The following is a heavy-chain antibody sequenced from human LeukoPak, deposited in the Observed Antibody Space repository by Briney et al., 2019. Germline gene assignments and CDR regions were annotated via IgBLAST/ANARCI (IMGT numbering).Heavy chain of an antibody. CDR3: ARGLQYGDYLEIDP. D-gene: IGHD4-17*01. CDR1: GYTFISYG. V-gene: IGHV1-18*01. J-gene: IGHJ5*02. Sequence: ASVKVSCKASGYTFISYGIIWVRQAPGQGLEWMGWISSHNGYTNYAQNLRGRVTMTTDTSTTTAYMELRSLRSDDTAMYYCARGLQYGDYLEIDPWGQGTLVTVAS. CDR2: ISSHNGYT.